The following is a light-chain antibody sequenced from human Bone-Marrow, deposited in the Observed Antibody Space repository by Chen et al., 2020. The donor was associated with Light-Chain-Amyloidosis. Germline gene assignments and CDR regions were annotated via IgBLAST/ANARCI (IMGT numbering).Light chain of an antibody. CDR1: SSDVGGYDL. Sequence: QSALTQPSSAAGSPGQALTISSTVTSSDVGGYDLVSWYQQYPGKAPKLMIYEVTNRPSGISNRFSGSKSGNTASLTISGLQAEDEADYYCISHTSSGTLWVFGGGTKLTVL. J-gene: IGLJ3*02. V-gene: IGLV2-14*01. CDR2: EVT. CDR3: ISHTSSGTLWV.